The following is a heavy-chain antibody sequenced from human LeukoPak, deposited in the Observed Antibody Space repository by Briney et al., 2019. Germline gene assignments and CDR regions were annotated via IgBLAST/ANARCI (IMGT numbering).Heavy chain of an antibody. J-gene: IGHJ4*02. Sequence: SETLSLTCTVSGYSISSGYYWGWIRQPPGKGLEWIGSIYHSGSTYYNPSLKSRVTISVDTSKNQFSLKLSSVTAADTAVYYCARDKTKVTNPFDYWGQGTLVTVSS. CDR3: ARDKTKVTNPFDY. CDR1: GYSISSGYY. V-gene: IGHV4-38-2*02. D-gene: IGHD4-17*01. CDR2: IYHSGST.